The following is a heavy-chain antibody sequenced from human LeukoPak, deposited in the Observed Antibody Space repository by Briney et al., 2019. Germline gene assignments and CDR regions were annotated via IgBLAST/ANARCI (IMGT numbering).Heavy chain of an antibody. Sequence: GRSLRLSCAASGFTFDDYAMHWVRQAPGKGLEWVSGISWNSGSIGYADSVKGRFTISRDNAKNSLYLQMNSLRAEDTALYYCAKAGGSRVAVTGTAFDYWGQGTLVTISS. V-gene: IGHV3-9*01. CDR2: ISWNSGSI. CDR1: GFTFDDYA. D-gene: IGHD6-19*01. CDR3: AKAGGSRVAVTGTAFDY. J-gene: IGHJ4*02.